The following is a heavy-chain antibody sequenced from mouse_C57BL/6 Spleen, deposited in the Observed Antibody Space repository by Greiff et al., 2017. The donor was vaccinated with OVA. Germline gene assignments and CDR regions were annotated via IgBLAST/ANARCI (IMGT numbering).Heavy chain of an antibody. CDR1: GYTFTSYW. CDR2: IYPSDSET. Sequence: VQLKQPGAELVRPGSSVKLSCKASGYTFTSYWMDWVKQRPGQGLEWIGNIYPSDSETHYNQKFKDKATLTVDKSSSTAYMQLSSLTSEDSAVYYCAREDGNPYYFDYWGQGTTLTVSS. J-gene: IGHJ2*01. V-gene: IGHV1-61*01. CDR3: AREDGNPYYFDY. D-gene: IGHD2-1*01.